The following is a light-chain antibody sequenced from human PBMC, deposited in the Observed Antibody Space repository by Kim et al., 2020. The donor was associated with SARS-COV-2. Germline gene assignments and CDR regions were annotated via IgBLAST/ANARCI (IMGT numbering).Light chain of an antibody. CDR1: KLGDKY. CDR3: QAWDSSVWV. CDR2: QDS. J-gene: IGLJ3*02. V-gene: IGLV3-1*01. Sequence: SYELTKPPSVSVSPGQTASITCSGDKLGDKYACWYQQKPGQSPVLVIYQDSKRPSGIPERFSGSNSGNTATLTISGTQAMDEADYYCQAWDSSVWVFGGG.